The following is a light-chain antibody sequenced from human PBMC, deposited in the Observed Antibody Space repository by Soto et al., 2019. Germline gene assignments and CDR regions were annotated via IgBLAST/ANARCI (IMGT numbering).Light chain of an antibody. CDR2: GEP. J-gene: IGKJ2*01. V-gene: IGKV3-15*01. Sequence: EMILTQSPATLSVSPGERATLSCRASENLSRNVAWYQQQPGQAPRLLIHGEPTRATGISARFSGSGSGTDFTLTISSLQSEDFAVYFCQQYDKWPHTFGQGTKLEIK. CDR3: QQYDKWPHT. CDR1: ENLSRN.